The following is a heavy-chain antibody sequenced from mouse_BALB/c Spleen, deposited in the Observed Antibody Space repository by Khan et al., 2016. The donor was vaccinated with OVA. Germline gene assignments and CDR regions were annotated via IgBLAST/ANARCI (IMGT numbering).Heavy chain of an antibody. J-gene: IGHJ3*01. CDR3: ARSTYKYAFAY. CDR2: MIYSGYT. Sequence: EVQLQESGPSLVQPSQTLSLTCSVTGDSITSGFWSWVRKFPGNKLEYMGYMIYSGYTYYNPPLKGRFSITRHTSKNQSYLQLNSVTTEDTATYYCARSTYKYAFAYWGQGALVTVSA. V-gene: IGHV3-8*02. D-gene: IGHD1-3*01. CDR1: GDSITSGF.